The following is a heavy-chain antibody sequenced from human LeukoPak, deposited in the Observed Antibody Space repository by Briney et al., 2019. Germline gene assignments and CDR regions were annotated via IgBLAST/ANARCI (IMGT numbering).Heavy chain of an antibody. J-gene: IGHJ4*02. Sequence: GESLKISCKGSGYSFTSYWIGWVRQMPGKGLEWMGIIYIGDSDTRYSPSFQGQVTISADKSINTAYLQWSSLKASDTAMYYCGRLYSSSWYFFDYWGQGTLVTVSS. CDR1: GYSFTSYW. V-gene: IGHV5-51*01. CDR3: GRLYSSSWYFFDY. D-gene: IGHD6-13*01. CDR2: IYIGDSDT.